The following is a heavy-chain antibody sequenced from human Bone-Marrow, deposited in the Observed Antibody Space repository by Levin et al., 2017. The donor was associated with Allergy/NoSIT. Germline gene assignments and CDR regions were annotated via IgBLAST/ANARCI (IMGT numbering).Heavy chain of an antibody. Sequence: SCAASGLSVGDNYMSWVRQPPGKGLEWVSIIYSGGRTYSADSVKGRFTISRDNSKNTMFFQMNSLRAEDTAVYYCARASHDHGDLYYFDSWGQGTLVTVSS. V-gene: IGHV3-53*01. CDR1: GLSVGDNY. CDR3: ARASHDHGDLYYFDS. D-gene: IGHD4-17*01. CDR2: IYSGGRT. J-gene: IGHJ4*02.